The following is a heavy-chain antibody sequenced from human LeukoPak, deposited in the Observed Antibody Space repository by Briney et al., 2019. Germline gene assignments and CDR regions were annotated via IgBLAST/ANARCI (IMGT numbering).Heavy chain of an antibody. CDR2: ISYIGTT. V-gene: IGHV4-59*11. CDR1: GDSFSSHY. Sequence: SETPSLTCAVSGDSFSSHYWTWIRQPTGRGLEWIGYISYIGTTNYNPSLKSRVTISIDTSKNQFSLKLSSVTTAETAVYYCARDLVTVTKGFDIWGLGTMVSVSS. J-gene: IGHJ3*02. CDR3: ARDLVTVTKGFDI. D-gene: IGHD4-17*01.